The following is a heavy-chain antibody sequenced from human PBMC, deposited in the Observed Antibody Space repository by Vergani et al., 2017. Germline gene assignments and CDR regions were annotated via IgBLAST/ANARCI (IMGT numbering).Heavy chain of an antibody. CDR3: AGANYDFWSGYFQ. V-gene: IGHV1-46*01. D-gene: IGHD3-3*01. CDR1: GYTFTSYY. Sequence: QVQLVQSGAEVKKPGASVKVSCKASGYTFTSYYIHWVRQAPGQGLEWMGIINPSGGSTSYAQKFQGRVTITRDTSASTAYMELSSLRSEDTAVYYCAGANYDFWSGYFQWGQGTLVTVSS. J-gene: IGHJ4*02. CDR2: INPSGGST.